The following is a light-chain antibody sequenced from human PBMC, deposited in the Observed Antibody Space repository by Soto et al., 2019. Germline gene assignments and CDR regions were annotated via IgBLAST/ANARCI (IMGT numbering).Light chain of an antibody. CDR1: QSIDTH. J-gene: IGKJ1*01. CDR2: EAS. CDR3: HQTYSPPDT. Sequence: DIRMTQSPSSLSASVGDRVTITCRASQSIDTHLNWYQQHPGKAPHALIYEASNLQSGVPSRFSGSGSGTDFTLTISGLQPDDSATYYCHQTYSPPDTFGQGTKVEIK. V-gene: IGKV1-39*01.